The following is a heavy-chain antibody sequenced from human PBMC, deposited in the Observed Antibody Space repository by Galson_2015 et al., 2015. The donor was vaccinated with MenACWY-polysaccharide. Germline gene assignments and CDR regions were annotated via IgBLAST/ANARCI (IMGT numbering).Heavy chain of an antibody. CDR3: ARAIYSSSSVDY. CDR1: GYTFTGYY. CDR2: INPNSGGT. J-gene: IGHJ4*02. Sequence: SVKVSCKASGYTFTGYYMHWVRQAPGQGLEWMGRINPNSGGTNYAQKFQGRVTMTRDTSISTAYMELSRLRSDDTAVYYCARAIYSSSSVDYWGQGTLVTVSS. V-gene: IGHV1-2*06. D-gene: IGHD6-6*01.